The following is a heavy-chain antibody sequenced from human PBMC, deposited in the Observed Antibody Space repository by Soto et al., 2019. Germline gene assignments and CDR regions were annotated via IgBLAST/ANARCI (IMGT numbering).Heavy chain of an antibody. V-gene: IGHV4-61*01. Sequence: PSETLSLTCTVSGGSVSSGSYYWSWIRQPPGKGLEWIGYIYYSGSTNYNPSLKSRVTISVDTSKNQFSLKLSSVTAADTAVYYCASSVAYDSSGSMFHWGQGTLVTVSS. J-gene: IGHJ4*02. CDR2: IYYSGST. CDR1: GGSVSSGSYY. D-gene: IGHD3-22*01. CDR3: ASSVAYDSSGSMFH.